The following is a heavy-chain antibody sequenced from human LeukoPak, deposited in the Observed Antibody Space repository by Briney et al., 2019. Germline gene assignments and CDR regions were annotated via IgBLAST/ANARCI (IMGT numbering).Heavy chain of an antibody. J-gene: IGHJ4*02. V-gene: IGHV3-30*18. CDR3: AKDTLYYDSSGENDY. CDR2: ISYDGSNK. D-gene: IGHD3-22*01. CDR1: GFTFSSYA. Sequence: GGSLRLSCAASGFTFSSYAMHWVRQAPGKGLEWVAVISYDGSNKYYVDSVKGRFTVSRDNSKNILYLHMNSLRAEDTAVYYCAKDTLYYDSSGENDYWGQGTLVTVSS.